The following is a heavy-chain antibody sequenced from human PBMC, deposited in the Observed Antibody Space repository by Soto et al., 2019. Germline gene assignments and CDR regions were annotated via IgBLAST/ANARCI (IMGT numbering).Heavy chain of an antibody. CDR2: IIPMVRMA. V-gene: IGHV1-69*02. CDR1: GNTLSFYI. CDR3: ATNYGSGSAPFDY. J-gene: IGHJ4*02. Sequence: QVQLVQSGAELKKPGSSVKVSCTASGNTLSFYIMNWGRQAPGQGPGWMGRIIPMVRMANYAQKFQGRVTIIADKSTSTSYMELSSLRSEDTAVYYCATNYGSGSAPFDYWGQGTLVTVSS. D-gene: IGHD3-10*01.